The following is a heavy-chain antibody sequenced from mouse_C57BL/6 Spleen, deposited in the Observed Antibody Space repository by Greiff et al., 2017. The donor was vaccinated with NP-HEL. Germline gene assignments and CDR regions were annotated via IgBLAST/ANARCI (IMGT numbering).Heavy chain of an antibody. CDR2: INPNNGGT. D-gene: IGHD2-4*01. V-gene: IGHV1-18*01. Sequence: VQLQQSGPELVKPGASVKIPCKASGYTFTDYNMDWVKQSHGKSLEWIGDINPNNGGTIYNQKFKGKATLTVDKSSSTAYMELRSLTSEDTAVYYCARSNYYDYDGPWYFDVWGTGTTVTVSS. CDR1: GYTFTDYN. J-gene: IGHJ1*03. CDR3: ARSNYYDYDGPWYFDV.